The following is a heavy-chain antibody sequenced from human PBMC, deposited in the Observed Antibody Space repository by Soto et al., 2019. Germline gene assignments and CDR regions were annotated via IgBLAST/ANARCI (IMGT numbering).Heavy chain of an antibody. D-gene: IGHD2-15*01. J-gene: IGHJ4*02. CDR3: ATDIRCSGGACYGY. Sequence: QVQLVQSGAEVKKPGASVKVSCKASGYTFTSYGINWVRQAPGQGLEWMGWISVYNGNTNYAQNLKGRVTMSTASPTSTAFMGLRGLRSEDTAVYYCATDIRCSGGACYGYWGQGTLVTVSS. CDR2: ISVYNGNT. V-gene: IGHV1-18*01. CDR1: GYTFTSYG.